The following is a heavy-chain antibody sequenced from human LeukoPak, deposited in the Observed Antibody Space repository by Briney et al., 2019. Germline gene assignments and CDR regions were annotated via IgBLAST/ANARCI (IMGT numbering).Heavy chain of an antibody. V-gene: IGHV4-59*08. CDR3: ARHANGGIGNSFDI. CDR2: IYYSGDI. D-gene: IGHD5-24*01. J-gene: IGHJ3*02. Sequence: SETLSLTCTVSGDSITSYYWSWIRQSPGKGLEWIGNIYYSGDIHYNPSLKSRVTISVDTAKNQFSLKLDSVTAADTAVHHCARHANGGIGNSFDIWGQGTMVTVSS. CDR1: GDSITSYY.